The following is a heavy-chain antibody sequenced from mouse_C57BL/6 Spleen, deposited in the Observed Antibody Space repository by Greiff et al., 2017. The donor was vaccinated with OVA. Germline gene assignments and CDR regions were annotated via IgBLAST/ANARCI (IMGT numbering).Heavy chain of an antibody. CDR2: IDPENGDT. D-gene: IGHD2-5*01. CDR1: GFNIKDDY. CDR3: TTYSNLHFDY. J-gene: IGHJ2*01. V-gene: IGHV14-4*01. Sequence: VQLKQSGAELVRPGASVKLSCTASGFNIKDDYMHWVKQRPEQGLEWIGWIDPENGDTEYASKFQGKATITADTSSNTAYLQLSSLTSEDTAVYYCTTYSNLHFDYWGQGTTLTVSS.